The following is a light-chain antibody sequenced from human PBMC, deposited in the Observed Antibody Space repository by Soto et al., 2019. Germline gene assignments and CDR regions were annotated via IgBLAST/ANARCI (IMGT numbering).Light chain of an antibody. J-gene: IGKJ4*01. Sequence: DIQMTQSPSTLSASVGDRVTITCRASQSIKNWLAWYQQKPGEAPKLLIYKASTRATGIPDRFSGSGSGTEFALTISSMQSEDFAVYYCQQFNIWPHMLSFGGGTKLEMK. CDR2: KAS. CDR3: QQFNIWPHMLS. V-gene: IGKV1-5*03. CDR1: QSIKNW.